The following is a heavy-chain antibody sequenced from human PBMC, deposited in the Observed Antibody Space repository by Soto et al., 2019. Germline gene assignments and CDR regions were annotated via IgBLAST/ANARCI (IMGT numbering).Heavy chain of an antibody. CDR3: ARDSYSNLTRHDDSSDI. CDR2: ISAYNGNT. Sequence: ASVKVSCKASGYTFTSYGISWVRQAPGQGLEWMGWISAYNGNTNYAQKLQGRVTMTTDTSTSTAYMELRSLRSDDTAVYYCARDSYSNLTRHDDSSDILGQGTTVNV. V-gene: IGHV1-18*04. CDR1: GYTFTSYG. J-gene: IGHJ3*02. D-gene: IGHD4-4*01.